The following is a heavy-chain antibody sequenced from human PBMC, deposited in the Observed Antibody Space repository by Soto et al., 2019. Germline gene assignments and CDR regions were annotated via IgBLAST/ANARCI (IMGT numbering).Heavy chain of an antibody. Sequence: QVQLQQWGAGLLKPSETLSLTCAVYGGSFSGYYWSWIRQPPGKGLEWIGEINHSGSTNYNTSLKSRVTISVDTSKNQFSLKLSSVTAADTAVYYCARWAPSYCSGGSCYSGTGYFQHWCQGTLVTVSS. V-gene: IGHV4-34*01. J-gene: IGHJ1*01. CDR2: INHSGST. CDR3: ARWAPSYCSGGSCYSGTGYFQH. CDR1: GGSFSGYY. D-gene: IGHD2-15*01.